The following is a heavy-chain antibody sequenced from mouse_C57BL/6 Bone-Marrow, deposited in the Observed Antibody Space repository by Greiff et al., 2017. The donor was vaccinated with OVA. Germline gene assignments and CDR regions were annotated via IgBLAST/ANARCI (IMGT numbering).Heavy chain of an antibody. Sequence: VQLQQSGAELVRPGASVKLSCTASGFNIKDDYMHWVKQRPEQGLEWIGWIDPENGDTEYASKFQGKATITADTSSNTAYLQLSSLTSEDTAVEYCTSCGNFAYWGQGTTLTVSA. J-gene: IGHJ2*01. V-gene: IGHV14-4*01. D-gene: IGHD1-1*02. CDR1: GFNIKDDY. CDR2: IDPENGDT. CDR3: TSCGNFAY.